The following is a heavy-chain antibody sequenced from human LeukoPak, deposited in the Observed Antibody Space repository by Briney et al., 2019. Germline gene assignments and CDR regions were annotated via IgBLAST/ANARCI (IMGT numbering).Heavy chain of an antibody. Sequence: PSETLSLTCTVSGGSISSHYWSWIRQPPGKGLEWIGYIYYSGSTNYNPSLKSRVTISVDTSKNQFSLKLSSVTAADTAVYYCARVDRGYDFWGGYYVDVWGKGTTVTVSS. D-gene: IGHD3-3*01. CDR2: IYYSGST. V-gene: IGHV4-59*11. J-gene: IGHJ6*03. CDR1: GGSISSHY. CDR3: ARVDRGYDFWGGYYVDV.